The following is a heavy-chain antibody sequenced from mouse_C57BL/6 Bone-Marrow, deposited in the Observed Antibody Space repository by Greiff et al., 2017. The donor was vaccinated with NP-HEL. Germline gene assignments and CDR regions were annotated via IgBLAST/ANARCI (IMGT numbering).Heavy chain of an antibody. D-gene: IGHD4-1*01. J-gene: IGHJ3*01. CDR1: GFTFSSYA. CDR2: ISAGGSYT. CDR3: ARDWAGFAY. Sequence: DVKLVESGGGLVKPGGSLKLSCAASGFTFSSYAMSWVPQTPEKRLEWVATISAGGSYTYYQDNVKGRFTISRDNAKNNLYLQMSHLKSEDTAMYYCARDWAGFAYWGQGTLVTVSA. V-gene: IGHV5-4*01.